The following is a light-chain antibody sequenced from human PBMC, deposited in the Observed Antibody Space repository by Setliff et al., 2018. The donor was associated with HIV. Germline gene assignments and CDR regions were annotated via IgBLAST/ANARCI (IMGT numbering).Light chain of an antibody. CDR3: SSYTDNKVYV. CDR2: EVT. CDR1: SGDVGGYRY. Sequence: QSVLTQPPSATGSPGQSVTLSCTGTSGDVGGYRYVSWFQQHPGKAPKLIIYEVTKRPPGVPGRFSGSKSGNTASLTVSGPQAEDEADYYCSSYTDNKVYVFGTGTKVTGL. V-gene: IGLV2-8*01. J-gene: IGLJ1*01.